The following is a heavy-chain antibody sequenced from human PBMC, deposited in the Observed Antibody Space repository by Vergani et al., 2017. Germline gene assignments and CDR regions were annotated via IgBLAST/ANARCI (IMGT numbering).Heavy chain of an antibody. Sequence: QVQLVQSGAEVKKPGASVKVSCKASGYTFNGYYMHWVRQAPGQGLEWMGRISAYNGNTNYAQKLQGRVTMTTDTSTSTADMGLRSLRSDDTAVYYCARVVPRRYSYVYSYGMDVWGQG. CDR1: GYTFNGYY. CDR3: ARVVPRRYSYVYSYGMDV. V-gene: IGHV1-18*04. J-gene: IGHJ6*02. CDR2: ISAYNGNT. D-gene: IGHD5-18*01.